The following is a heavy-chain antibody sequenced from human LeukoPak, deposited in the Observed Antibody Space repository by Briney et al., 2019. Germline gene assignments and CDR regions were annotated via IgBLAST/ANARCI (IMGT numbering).Heavy chain of an antibody. D-gene: IGHD5-12*01. Sequence: SETLSLTCTVSGGSISSYYWSWIRQPPGKGLEWIGYIYYSGSTNYNPSLKSRVTISVDTSKNQFSLQLNSVTPEDTAVYYCARESTINSYYYYGMDVWGQGTTVTVSS. CDR3: ARESTINSYYYYGMDV. J-gene: IGHJ6*02. CDR1: GGSISSYY. V-gene: IGHV4-59*12. CDR2: IYYSGST.